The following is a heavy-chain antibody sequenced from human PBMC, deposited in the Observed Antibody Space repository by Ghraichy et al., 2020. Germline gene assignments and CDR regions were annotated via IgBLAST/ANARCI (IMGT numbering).Heavy chain of an antibody. J-gene: IGHJ4*02. V-gene: IGHV4-39*01. CDR2: IYYSGST. Sequence: SETLSLNCTVSGGSISSSSYYWGWIRQPPGKGLEWIGSIYYSGSTYYNPSLKSRVTISVDTSKNQFSLKLSSVTAADTAVYYCARRYYGSGILSYWGQGTLVTVSS. CDR1: GGSISSSSYY. CDR3: ARRYYGSGILSY. D-gene: IGHD3-10*01.